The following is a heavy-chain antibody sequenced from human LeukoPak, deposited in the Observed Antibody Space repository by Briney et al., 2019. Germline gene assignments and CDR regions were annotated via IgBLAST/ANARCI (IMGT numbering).Heavy chain of an antibody. Sequence: GGSLRLSCAASGFRFDDHGVSWVRQVPGKGLEWVSGINWNGGSTGYGDSVKGRFTISRDNAKNSLYLQMNSLRAEDTALYYCAGGDRNGWYFDYWGQGMLVTVSS. V-gene: IGHV3-20*04. J-gene: IGHJ4*01. CDR2: INWNGGST. D-gene: IGHD6-19*01. CDR1: GFRFDDHG. CDR3: AGGDRNGWYFDY.